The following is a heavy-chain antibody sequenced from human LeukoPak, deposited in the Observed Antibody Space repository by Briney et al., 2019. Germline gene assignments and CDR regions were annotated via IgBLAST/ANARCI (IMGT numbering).Heavy chain of an antibody. CDR2: IYPGDSDT. J-gene: IGHJ4*02. D-gene: IGHD3-10*01. CDR1: AYRFSSYW. CDR3: ARLGNQDGGFENFRIDY. V-gene: IGHV5-51*01. Sequence: GESLKISCKGSAYRFSSYWIGWVRQMPGKGLEWMGIIYPGDSDTRYSPSFQGKMTISVDKSISTAYLQWSSLKASDTAMYFCARLGNQDGGFENFRIDYWGQGTPVTVSS.